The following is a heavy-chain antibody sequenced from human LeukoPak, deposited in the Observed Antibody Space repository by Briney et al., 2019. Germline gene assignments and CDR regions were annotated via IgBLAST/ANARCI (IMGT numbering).Heavy chain of an antibody. CDR1: GGTFSSYA. V-gene: IGHV1-69*05. CDR2: IIPIFGTA. Sequence: GASVKVSCKASGGTFSSYAISWVRQAPGQGLEWMGGIIPIFGTANYAQKFQGRVTITTDESTSTAYMELSSLRSEDTAVYYCARESVGPRSGIFDYWGQGTLVTVSS. D-gene: IGHD3-10*01. CDR3: ARESVGPRSGIFDY. J-gene: IGHJ4*02.